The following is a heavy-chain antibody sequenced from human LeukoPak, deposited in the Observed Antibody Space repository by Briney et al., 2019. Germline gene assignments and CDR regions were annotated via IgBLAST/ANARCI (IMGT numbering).Heavy chain of an antibody. D-gene: IGHD5-18*01. CDR1: GYSISSGYY. V-gene: IGHV4-38-2*02. CDR2: ICHSGST. CDR3: ARVGGETAMAGGDY. J-gene: IGHJ4*02. Sequence: SQTLSLTCTVSGYSISSGYYWGWLRPPPGKGVGGIGSICHSGSTYYNPSLKSRVTISVDTSKNQLSLKISSVTAADTAVYYCARVGGETAMAGGDYWGQGTLVTVSP.